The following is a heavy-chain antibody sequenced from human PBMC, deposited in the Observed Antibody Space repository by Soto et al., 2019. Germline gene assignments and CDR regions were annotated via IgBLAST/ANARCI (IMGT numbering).Heavy chain of an antibody. Sequence: SETLSLTCTVSGGSMSSYYWTWLRQSPGRGLEWIGYISYSGSTYYNPSLKSRVTISADTSKNQFSLRMNSMIAADTAGYYCARADPDASVGYWGQGTLVTVSS. D-gene: IGHD2-15*01. J-gene: IGHJ4*02. V-gene: IGHV4-59*01. CDR3: ARADPDASVGY. CDR1: GGSMSSYY. CDR2: ISYSGST.